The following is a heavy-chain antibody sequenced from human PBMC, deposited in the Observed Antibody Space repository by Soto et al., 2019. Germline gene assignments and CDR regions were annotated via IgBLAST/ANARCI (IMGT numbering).Heavy chain of an antibody. CDR1: GYSFTSYW. CDR3: ARLMGTDILTGYYASDAFDI. Sequence: GESLKISCKGSGYSFTSYWIGWVRQMPGKGLEWMGIIYPGDSDTRYSPSFQGQVTISADKSISTAYLQWSSLKASDTAMYYCARLMGTDILTGYYASDAFDIWGQGTMLTVSS. V-gene: IGHV5-51*01. D-gene: IGHD3-9*01. CDR2: IYPGDSDT. J-gene: IGHJ3*02.